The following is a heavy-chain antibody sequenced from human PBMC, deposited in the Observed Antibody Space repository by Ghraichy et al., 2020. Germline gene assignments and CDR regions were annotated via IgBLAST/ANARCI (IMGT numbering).Heavy chain of an antibody. CDR3: AKYGSYDAFDI. CDR2: ISYDGSNK. CDR1: GFTFSSYG. J-gene: IGHJ3*02. Sequence: LSLTCAASGFTFSSYGMHWVRQAPGKGLEWVAVISYDGSNKYYADSVKGRFTISRDNSKNTLYLQMNSLRAEDTAVYYCAKYGSYDAFDIWGQGTMVTVSS. D-gene: IGHD6-6*01. V-gene: IGHV3-30*18.